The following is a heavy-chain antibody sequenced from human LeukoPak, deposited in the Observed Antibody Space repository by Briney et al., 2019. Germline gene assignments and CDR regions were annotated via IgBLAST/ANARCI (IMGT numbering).Heavy chain of an antibody. CDR2: INPNSGGT. J-gene: IGHJ5*02. Sequence: ASVKVSCKASGYTFAGYYRHWVRQAPGQGLEWMGWINPNSGGTNYAQKSQGWVTMTRDTSISTAYMELSRLRSDDTAVYYCARAYYDSSGYTNWFDPWGQGTLVTVSS. D-gene: IGHD3-22*01. V-gene: IGHV1-2*04. CDR3: ARAYYDSSGYTNWFDP. CDR1: GYTFAGYY.